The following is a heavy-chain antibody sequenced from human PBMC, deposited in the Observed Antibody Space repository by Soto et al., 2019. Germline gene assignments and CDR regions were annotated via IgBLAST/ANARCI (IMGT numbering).Heavy chain of an antibody. CDR3: ARDLPHCGGDCYSGPLDY. V-gene: IGHV1-18*01. D-gene: IGHD2-21*02. J-gene: IGHJ4*02. Sequence: ASVKVSFKASGYTFTSYGISWVRQAPGQGLEWMGWISAYNGNTNYAQKLQGRVTMTTDTSTSTAYMELRSPRSDDTAVYYCARDLPHCGGDCYSGPLDYWGQGTLVTVSS. CDR1: GYTFTSYG. CDR2: ISAYNGNT.